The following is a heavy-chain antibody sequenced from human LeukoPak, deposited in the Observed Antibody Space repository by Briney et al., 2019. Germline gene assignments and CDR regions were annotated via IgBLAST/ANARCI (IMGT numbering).Heavy chain of an antibody. V-gene: IGHV5-51*01. D-gene: IGHD2-15*01. CDR1: GYSFTSYW. CDR2: IYPGDSDT. CDR3: ARWVVAATGSYNWFDP. J-gene: IGHJ5*02. Sequence: GESLKISCKGSGYSFTSYWIGWVRQMPGKGLEWMGIIYPGDSDTRYSPSFQGQVTISADKSTSTAYLQWSSLKASDTAMYYCARWVVAATGSYNWFDPWGQGTLVTVSS.